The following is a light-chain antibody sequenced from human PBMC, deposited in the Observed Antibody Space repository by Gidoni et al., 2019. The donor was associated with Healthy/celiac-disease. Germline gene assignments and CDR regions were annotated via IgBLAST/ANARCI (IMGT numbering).Light chain of an antibody. Sequence: EIVLTQSPATLSLSPGERATLSCRASQSVSSYLAWYQQKPGQAPRLLIYAASNRATGIPARFSGSGSGTDFTLTISSLEPEDFAVYYCQQRSNWPEFTFAPXTKVDIK. CDR1: QSVSSY. J-gene: IGKJ3*01. CDR3: QQRSNWPEFT. CDR2: AAS. V-gene: IGKV3-11*01.